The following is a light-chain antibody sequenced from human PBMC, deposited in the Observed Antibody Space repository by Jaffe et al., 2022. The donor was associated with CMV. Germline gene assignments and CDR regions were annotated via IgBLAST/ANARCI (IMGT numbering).Light chain of an antibody. Sequence: DIVLTQSPATLSLSPGETATLSCRASQSVTNSLAWYQHKPGQAPRLLIYDASNRATGIPARFSGSGSGTYFTLTISGLRTEDFAVYYCQQRSSWPPSYTFGQGTKLE. CDR2: DAS. J-gene: IGKJ2*01. V-gene: IGKV3-11*01. CDR1: QSVTNS. CDR3: QQRSSWPPSYT.